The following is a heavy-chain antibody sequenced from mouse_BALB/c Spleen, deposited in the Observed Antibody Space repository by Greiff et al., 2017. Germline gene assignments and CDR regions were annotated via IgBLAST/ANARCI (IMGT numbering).Heavy chain of an antibody. V-gene: IGHV3-2*02. CDR1: GYSITSDYA. CDR2: ISYSGST. Sequence: EVQLQESGPGLVKPSQSLSLTCTVTGYSITSDYAWNWIRQFPGNKLEWMGYISYSGSTSYNPSLKSRISITRDTSKNQFFLQLNSVTTEDTATYYCASPYYGSSAWFAYWGQGTLVTVSA. J-gene: IGHJ3*01. CDR3: ASPYYGSSAWFAY. D-gene: IGHD1-1*01.